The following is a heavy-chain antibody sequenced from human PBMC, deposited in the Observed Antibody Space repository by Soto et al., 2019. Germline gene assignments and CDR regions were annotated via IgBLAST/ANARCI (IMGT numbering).Heavy chain of an antibody. J-gene: IGHJ6*02. CDR1: GGSFSGYY. V-gene: IGHV4-34*01. CDR3: ARGLVGRYYYSSGCYYPCYYGMDI. D-gene: IGHD3-22*01. CDR2: INHSGST. Sequence: SETLSLTCAVYGGSFSGYYWSWIRQPPGKGLEWIGEINHSGSTNYNPSLKSRVTISVDTSKNQFSLKLSSVTAADTAVYYWARGLVGRYYYSSGCYYPCYYGMDIWGQGTTVTVSS.